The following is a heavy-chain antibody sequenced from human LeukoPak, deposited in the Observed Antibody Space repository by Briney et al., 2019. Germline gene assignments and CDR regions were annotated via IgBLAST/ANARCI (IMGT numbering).Heavy chain of an antibody. CDR3: ARPRSSIYYYYGMDV. Sequence: RGGSLRLSCAAWGFTFRGCAMHWVGEAPGKGLEWVAVTSYDGSNKYCADSVKGRFTISRDNSKNTLYLQMNSLRAEDTAVYYCARPRSSIYYYYGMDVWGKGTTVTVSS. CDR2: TSYDGSNK. J-gene: IGHJ6*04. CDR1: GFTFRGCA. V-gene: IGHV3-30*04.